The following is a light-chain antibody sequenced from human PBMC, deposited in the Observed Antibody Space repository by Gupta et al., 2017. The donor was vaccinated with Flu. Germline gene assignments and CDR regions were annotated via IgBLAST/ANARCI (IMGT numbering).Light chain of an antibody. J-gene: IGLJ2*01. CDR1: SGHSSYA. CDR3: QTWGTGPVV. CDR2: LNSDGSH. V-gene: IGLV4-69*01. Sequence: SGHSSYAIAWHQQQPEKGPRYLMKLNSDGSHSKGDGIPDRFSGSSSGAERYLPISSLQSEDEADYYCQTWGTGPVVCGGGTKLTVL.